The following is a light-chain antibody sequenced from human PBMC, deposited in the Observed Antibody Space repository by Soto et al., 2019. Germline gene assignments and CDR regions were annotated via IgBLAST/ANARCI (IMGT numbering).Light chain of an antibody. CDR2: DVS. Sequence: QSALTQPASVTGYPGQSITISCIGTSSDVGSYNYVSWYQHHPGKAPKLMIYDVSNRPSGVSNRFSGSKSGNTASLTISGLQAEDEADYYCSSYTSSSTPYVFGTGTKLTVL. V-gene: IGLV2-14*03. J-gene: IGLJ1*01. CDR3: SSYTSSSTPYV. CDR1: SSDVGSYNY.